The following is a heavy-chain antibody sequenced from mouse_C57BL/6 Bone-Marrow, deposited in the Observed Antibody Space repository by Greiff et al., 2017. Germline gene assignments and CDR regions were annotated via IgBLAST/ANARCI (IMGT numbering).Heavy chain of an antibody. J-gene: IGHJ1*03. Sequence: EVQLQQPGAELVKPGASVKMSCKASGYTFTDYYMNWVKQSHGKSLEWIGVINPYNGGTSYNQKFKGKATLTVDKSSSTAYMELNSLTSEDSAVYYCAHSYYGSSYGRYFDVWGTGTTVTVSS. CDR3: AHSYYGSSYGRYFDV. V-gene: IGHV1-19*01. CDR1: GYTFTDYY. D-gene: IGHD1-1*01. CDR2: INPYNGGT.